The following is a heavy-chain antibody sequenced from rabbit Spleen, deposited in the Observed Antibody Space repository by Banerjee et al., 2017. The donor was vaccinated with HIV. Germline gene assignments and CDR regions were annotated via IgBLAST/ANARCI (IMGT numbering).Heavy chain of an antibody. V-gene: IGHV1S45*01. Sequence: QEQLVESRGGLVTPGGSLKLSCKASGFTISSNYWMNWVRQAPGKGLTWIACINVVTGKAVYASWAKGRFTFSRTSSTTVTLQMTSLTAADTATYFCARDTGSSFSSYGMDLWGQGTLVTVS. CDR2: INVVTGKA. D-gene: IGHD8-1*01. CDR3: ARDTGSSFSSYGMDL. J-gene: IGHJ6*01. CDR1: GFTISSNYW.